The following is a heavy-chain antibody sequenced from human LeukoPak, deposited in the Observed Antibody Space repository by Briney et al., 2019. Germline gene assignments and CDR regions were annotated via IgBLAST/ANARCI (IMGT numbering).Heavy chain of an antibody. V-gene: IGHV4-39*01. D-gene: IGHD3-10*01. J-gene: IGHJ4*02. CDR3: ARITGFGESPDY. CDR2: IYYSGST. Sequence: PSETLSLTCTVFGGSISSRSYYWGWIRQPPGKGLEWIGSIYYSGSTYYNPSLKGRVTIYVDTSKNQISLKLNSVTAADTAVYYCARITGFGESPDYWGQGTLVTVSS. CDR1: GGSISSRSYY.